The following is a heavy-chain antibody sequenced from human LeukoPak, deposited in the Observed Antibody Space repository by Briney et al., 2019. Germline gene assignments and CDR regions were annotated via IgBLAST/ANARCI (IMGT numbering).Heavy chain of an antibody. J-gene: IGHJ4*02. D-gene: IGHD2-15*01. V-gene: IGHV1-18*01. CDR3: VKDGAVVGDY. CDR2: INNNNGNT. Sequence: GASVKVSCKASGYTFSTSGITWVRQAPREGFEWMGWINNNNGNTNYAQSLQDRVTMTTDTSTNTAYMELRSLRSDDTAVYYCVKDGAVVGDYWGQGTLVTVSS. CDR1: GYTFSTSG.